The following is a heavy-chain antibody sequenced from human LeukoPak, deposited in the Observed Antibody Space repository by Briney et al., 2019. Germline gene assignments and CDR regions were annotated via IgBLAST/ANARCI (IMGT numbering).Heavy chain of an antibody. CDR3: ARKEWFDP. CDR2: INPNTGGT. Sequence: ASVTVSCKASGYTFTDYYMHWVRQAPGQGLEWMGWINPNTGGTNYAQKFQGRVTMTRDTSISTAYMELSRLTSDDTAVYYCARKEWFDPWGQGTLVTVSS. CDR1: GYTFTDYY. J-gene: IGHJ5*02. V-gene: IGHV1-2*02.